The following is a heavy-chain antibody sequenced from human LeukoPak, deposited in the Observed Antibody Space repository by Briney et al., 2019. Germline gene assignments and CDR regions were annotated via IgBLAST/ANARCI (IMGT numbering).Heavy chain of an antibody. Sequence: SETLSLTCAVSGGSISSTTSYWGWIRQPPGKGLEWIGRIYYSGSTFYNPSLKSRVTISVDTSKNQFSLRLSSVTAADAALYYCARRRSSSGVDPWGQGTLVTVSS. CDR1: GGSISSTTSY. J-gene: IGHJ5*02. V-gene: IGHV4-39*01. CDR3: ARRRSSSGVDP. CDR2: IYYSGST. D-gene: IGHD6-6*01.